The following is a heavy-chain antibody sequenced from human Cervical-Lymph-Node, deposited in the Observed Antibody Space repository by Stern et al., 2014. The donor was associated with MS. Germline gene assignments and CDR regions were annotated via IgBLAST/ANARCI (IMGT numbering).Heavy chain of an antibody. J-gene: IGHJ4*02. CDR2: IYPGDSET. V-gene: IGHV5-51*01. Sequence: EVQLEESGAELIRPGESLKISCKGSGFKFSIYWITWVRQMPGKGLEWMGIIYPGDSETRYSPSFQGQVTMSADKSTSTAYLQWSTLNASDNAMYFCARQTTAWASDVWGQGTLVTVSS. D-gene: IGHD1-14*01. CDR3: ARQTTAWASDV. CDR1: GFKFSIYW.